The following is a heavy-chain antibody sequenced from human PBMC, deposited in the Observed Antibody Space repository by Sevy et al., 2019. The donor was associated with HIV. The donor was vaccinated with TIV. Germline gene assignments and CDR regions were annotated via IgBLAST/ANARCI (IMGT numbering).Heavy chain of an antibody. D-gene: IGHD3-9*01. Sequence: GGSLRLSCAASGFTFSNYGMHWVRQAPGQGLEWVAVIWFDGSNEDYAASVKGRFTISRDNLKNTLYLQMNSLRAEDTAVYYFACGSHFVWLLYFDSWGQGILVTVSS. CDR1: GFTFSNYG. CDR2: IWFDGSNE. CDR3: ACGSHFVWLLYFDS. J-gene: IGHJ4*02. V-gene: IGHV3-33*01.